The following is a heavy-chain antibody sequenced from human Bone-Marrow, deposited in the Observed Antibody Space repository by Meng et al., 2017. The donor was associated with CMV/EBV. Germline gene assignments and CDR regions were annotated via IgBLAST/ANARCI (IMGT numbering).Heavy chain of an antibody. Sequence: GGSLRLSCAASGFTFSSYGMHWVRQAPGKGLEWVAFIRYDGSNKYYADSVKGRFTISRDNSKNTLYLQMNSLRAEDTAVYYCARSAAYYDFWRANYYYYGMDVWGQGTTVTVSS. CDR3: ARSAAYYDFWRANYYYYGMDV. CDR1: GFTFSSYG. V-gene: IGHV3-30*02. J-gene: IGHJ6*02. CDR2: IRYDGSNK. D-gene: IGHD3-3*01.